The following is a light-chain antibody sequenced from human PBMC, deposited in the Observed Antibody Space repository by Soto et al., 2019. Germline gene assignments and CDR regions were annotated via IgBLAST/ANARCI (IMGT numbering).Light chain of an antibody. Sequence: QSALTQPASVSGSPGQSITISCTGTRSDVGSDNLVSWYQQYPGKAPKLVIYEATKRPSGVSNRFSGSKSANTASLTISGLQAEDEADYYCWASAGGNPLMFGGGTKLTVL. CDR3: WASAGGNPLM. J-gene: IGLJ3*02. CDR1: RSDVGSDNL. CDR2: EAT. V-gene: IGLV2-23*01.